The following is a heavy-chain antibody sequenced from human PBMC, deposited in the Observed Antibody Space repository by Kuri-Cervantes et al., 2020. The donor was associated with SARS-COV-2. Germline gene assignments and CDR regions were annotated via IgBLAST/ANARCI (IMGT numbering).Heavy chain of an antibody. CDR1: GFTFSSYS. Sequence: GESLKISCAASGFTFSSYSMNWVRQAPGKGLEWVSSISSSSSYIYYADSVKGRFTISRDNAKNSLYLQMNSLRAEDTAVYYCAVDLWSGYSLRIGGAPGYGMDVWGQGTTVTVSS. CDR2: ISSSSSYI. CDR3: AVDLWSGYSLRIGGAPGYGMDV. V-gene: IGHV3-21*01. J-gene: IGHJ6*02. D-gene: IGHD3-3*01.